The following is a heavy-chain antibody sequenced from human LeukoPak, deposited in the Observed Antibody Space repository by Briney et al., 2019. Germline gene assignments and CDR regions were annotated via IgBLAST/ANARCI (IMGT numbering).Heavy chain of an antibody. CDR2: ISSDGSAI. J-gene: IGHJ4*02. D-gene: IGHD5/OR15-5a*01. Sequence: GGSLRLSCAASGFTFSSYEMTWVRRAPGRGLEGVSYISSDGSAIVYADAVKGRFTISRDNAKNSLYLQMNGLRAEDTAVYYCARDKSVSGVYFDNWGQGTLVTVSS. CDR3: ARDKSVSGVYFDN. CDR1: GFTFSSYE. V-gene: IGHV3-48*03.